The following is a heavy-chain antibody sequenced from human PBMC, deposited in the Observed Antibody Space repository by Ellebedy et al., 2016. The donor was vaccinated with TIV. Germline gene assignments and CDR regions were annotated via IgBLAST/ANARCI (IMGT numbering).Heavy chain of an antibody. Sequence: ASVKVSCXASGYTFTSYDINWVRQATGQGPEWMGWMNPNSGNTGYAQKLQGRVTMTTDTSTSTAYMELRSLRSDDTAVYYCAREGSWYSSSWSDYWGQGTLVTVSS. D-gene: IGHD6-13*01. CDR2: MNPNSGNT. CDR3: AREGSWYSSSWSDY. J-gene: IGHJ4*02. CDR1: GYTFTSYD. V-gene: IGHV1-8*01.